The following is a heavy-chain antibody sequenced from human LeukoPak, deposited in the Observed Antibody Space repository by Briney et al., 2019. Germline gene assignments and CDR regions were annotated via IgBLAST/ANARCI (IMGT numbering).Heavy chain of an antibody. CDR1: GFTFSSYA. V-gene: IGHV3-23*01. CDR3: AKVSIFGVVIPLTRYGMDV. Sequence: GGSLRLSCAASGFTFSSYAMSWVRQAPGEGLEWVSAISGSGGSTYYADSVKGRFTISRDNSKNTLYLQMNSLRAEDTAVYYCAKVSIFGVVIPLTRYGMDVWGQGTTVTVSS. CDR2: ISGSGGST. D-gene: IGHD3-3*01. J-gene: IGHJ6*02.